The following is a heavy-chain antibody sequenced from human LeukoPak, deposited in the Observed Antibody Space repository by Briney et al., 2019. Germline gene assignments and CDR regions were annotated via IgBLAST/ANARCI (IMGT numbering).Heavy chain of an antibody. J-gene: IGHJ4*02. CDR2: IIPIFGTA. Sequence: SVKVSCKASGGTFSSYAISWVRQAPGQGLEWMGGIIPIFGTANYAQKFQGRVTITADKSTSTAYMELSSLRSEDTAVYYCAREQYDILTGYYGGTFDYWGQGTLVTVSS. CDR1: GGTFSSYA. CDR3: AREQYDILTGYYGGTFDY. D-gene: IGHD3-9*01. V-gene: IGHV1-69*06.